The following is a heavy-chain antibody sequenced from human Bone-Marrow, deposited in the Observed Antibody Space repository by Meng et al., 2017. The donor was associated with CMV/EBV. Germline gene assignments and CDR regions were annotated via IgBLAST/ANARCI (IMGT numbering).Heavy chain of an antibody. J-gene: IGHJ4*02. Sequence: GESLKISCAASGFTFSSYAMHWVRQAPGRGLEWVAVISYDGSNKYYADSVKGRFTISRDNSKNTLYLQMNSLRAEDTAVYYCARRNYSNPHFDYWGQGTLVTVSS. CDR2: ISYDGSNK. V-gene: IGHV3-30*04. CDR3: ARRNYSNPHFDY. CDR1: GFTFSSYA. D-gene: IGHD4-11*01.